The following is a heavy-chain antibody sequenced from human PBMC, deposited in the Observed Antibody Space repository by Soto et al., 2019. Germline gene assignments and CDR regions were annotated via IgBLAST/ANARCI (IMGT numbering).Heavy chain of an antibody. J-gene: IGHJ5*02. D-gene: IGHD1-26*01. CDR3: AKNQGVELVPLATVDWFDP. Sequence: GGSLRLSCAASGFIFENFGMSWVRQAPGKGLEWISSISGSGFKKYYADSVKGRFTISRDNSKCTVYLELNNLSAEDTAVYHCAKNQGVELVPLATVDWFDPWGQGSVVTVSS. CDR2: ISGSGFKK. CDR1: GFIFENFG. V-gene: IGHV3-23*01.